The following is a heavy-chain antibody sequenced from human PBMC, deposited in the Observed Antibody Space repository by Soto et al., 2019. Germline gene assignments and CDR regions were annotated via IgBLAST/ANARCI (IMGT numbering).Heavy chain of an antibody. V-gene: IGHV4-59*01. CDR2: IYYSGST. CDR3: ARARAAAGTHWFDP. Sequence: SETLSLTCTVSGGSISSYYWSWIRQPPGKGLEWIGYIYYSGSTNYNPSLKSRVTISVDTSKNQFSLKLCSVTAADTAVYYCARARAAAGTHWFDPWGQGNLVTVSS. J-gene: IGHJ5*02. CDR1: GGSISSYY. D-gene: IGHD6-13*01.